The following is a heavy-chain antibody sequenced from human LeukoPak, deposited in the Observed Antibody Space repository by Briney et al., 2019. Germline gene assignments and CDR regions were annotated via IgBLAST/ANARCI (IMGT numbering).Heavy chain of an antibody. CDR2: ISSSSSTT. J-gene: IGHJ5*02. CDR3: ARDESGYSSSWYP. V-gene: IGHV3-48*04. D-gene: IGHD6-13*01. Sequence: GGSLRLSCAASGVTFRSYSMNWVRQAPGKGLEWVSYISSSSSTTYYADSVKGRFTISRDNAKNSLYLQMNSLRAEDTAVYYCARDESGYSSSWYPWGQGTLVTVSS. CDR1: GVTFRSYS.